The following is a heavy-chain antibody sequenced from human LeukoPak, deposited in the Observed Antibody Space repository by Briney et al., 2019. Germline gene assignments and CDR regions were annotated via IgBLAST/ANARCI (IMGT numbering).Heavy chain of an antibody. J-gene: IGHJ4*02. CDR3: AREIQLWFDY. Sequence: SETLSLTCTVSGGSISGSSDYWGWIRQPPGKGLEWIGSVYYSGSTYYNPSLKSRVTISVDMSTNQFSLKLSSVTAPDTAVYYCAREIQLWFDYWGQGTLVTVSS. D-gene: IGHD5-18*01. CDR2: VYYSGST. CDR1: GGSISGSSDY. V-gene: IGHV4-39*02.